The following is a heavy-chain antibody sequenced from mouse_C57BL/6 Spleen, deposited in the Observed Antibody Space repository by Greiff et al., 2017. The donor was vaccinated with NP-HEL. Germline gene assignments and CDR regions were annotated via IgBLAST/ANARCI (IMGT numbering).Heavy chain of an antibody. CDR2: IDPETGGT. Sequence: QVQLQQSGAELVRPGASVTLSCKASGYTFTDYEMHWVKQTPVHGLEWIGAIDPETGGTAYNQKFKGKAILTADKSSSTAYLALRSLTSEDSAIYYCTNYSNYFDYWGQGTTLTVSS. J-gene: IGHJ2*01. CDR1: GYTFTDYE. CDR3: TNYSNYFDY. V-gene: IGHV1-15*01. D-gene: IGHD2-5*01.